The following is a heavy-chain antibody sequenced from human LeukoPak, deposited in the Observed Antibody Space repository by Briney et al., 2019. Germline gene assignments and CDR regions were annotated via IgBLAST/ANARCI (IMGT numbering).Heavy chain of an antibody. CDR1: GYTFRSFA. CDR2: INTNTGNP. CDR3: ARGRIPPTSSL. Sequence: ASVTVSFTASGYTFRSFAINWVRQAPGQGLEWMGWINTNTGNPTYAQDFTGRFVFSLDTSVSTAYLQISSLKAEDTAVYYCARGRIPPTSSLWGQGTLVTVSS. V-gene: IGHV7-4-1*02. D-gene: IGHD6-6*01. J-gene: IGHJ4*02.